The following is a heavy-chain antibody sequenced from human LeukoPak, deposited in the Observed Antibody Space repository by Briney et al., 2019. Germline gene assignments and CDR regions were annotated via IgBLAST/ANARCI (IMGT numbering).Heavy chain of an antibody. V-gene: IGHV1-2*04. J-gene: IGHJ6*02. D-gene: IGHD3-10*01. CDR1: GYTFTGYY. CDR3: ARYYYGSGSPQDGMDV. CDR2: INPNSGGT. Sequence: ASVKVSCKASGYTFTGYYMHWVRQAPGQGLEWMGWINPNSGGTNYAQKFQGWVTMTRDTSISTAYMELSRLRSDDTAVYYCARYYYGSGSPQDGMDVWGQGTTVTVSS.